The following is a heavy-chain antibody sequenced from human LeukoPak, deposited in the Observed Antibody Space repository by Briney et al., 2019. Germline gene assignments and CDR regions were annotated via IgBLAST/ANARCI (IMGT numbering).Heavy chain of an antibody. CDR2: ISQDGSGK. CDR3: ARGGLGYCSSTSCPIINWFDP. J-gene: IGHJ5*02. D-gene: IGHD2-2*01. Sequence: GGSLRLSCGASGFTFSNYWMSWVRQAPGKGLEWVINISQDGSGKNYADSVEGRFTISRDNAKNSLYLQMNSLRAEDTAVYYCARGGLGYCSSTSCPIINWFDPWGQGTLVTVSS. CDR1: GFTFSNYW. V-gene: IGHV3-7*03.